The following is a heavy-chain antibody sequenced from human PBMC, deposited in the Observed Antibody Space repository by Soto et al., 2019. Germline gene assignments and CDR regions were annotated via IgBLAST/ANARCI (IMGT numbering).Heavy chain of an antibody. CDR1: GGTFSSYA. J-gene: IGHJ4*02. CDR2: IIPIFGTA. V-gene: IGHV1-69*13. Sequence: GASVKVSCKASGGTFSSYAISWVRQAPGQGLEWMGGIIPIFGTANYAQKFQGRVTITADESTSTAYMELSSLRSEDTAVYYCARGPYSGYDSAIDYWGQGTLVTVSS. CDR3: ARGPYSGYDSAIDY. D-gene: IGHD5-12*01.